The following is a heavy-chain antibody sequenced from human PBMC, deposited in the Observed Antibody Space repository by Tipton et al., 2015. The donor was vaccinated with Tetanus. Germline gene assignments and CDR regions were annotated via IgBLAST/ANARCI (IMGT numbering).Heavy chain of an antibody. V-gene: IGHV3-23*01. J-gene: IGHJ6*02. CDR1: GFTFSSYA. CDR2: ISGSGGST. CDR3: VRAYGDSYYYGMDV. D-gene: IGHD4-17*01. Sequence: SLRLSCAASGFTFSSYAMSWVRQAPGKGLEWVSAISGSGGSTYYADSVKGRFTISRDNSKNTLYLQMNSLRAEDTAVYYCVRAYGDSYYYGMDVWGQGTTVTVFS.